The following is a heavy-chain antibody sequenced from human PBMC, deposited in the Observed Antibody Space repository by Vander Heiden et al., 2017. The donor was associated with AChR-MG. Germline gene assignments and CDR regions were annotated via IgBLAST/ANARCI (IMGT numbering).Heavy chain of an antibody. CDR3: ARDDWDFWSGYPKNSNYYYYYYMHV. D-gene: IGHD3-3*01. CDR2: ISYDGSNK. Sequence: APGKSLEWVVVISYDGSNKYYADSVKGRFTISRDKSKNTLYLQMNSLRAEDTAVYYCARDDWDFWSGYPKNSNYYYYYYMHVWGKGTTVTVSS. J-gene: IGHJ6*03. V-gene: IGHV3-30-3*01.